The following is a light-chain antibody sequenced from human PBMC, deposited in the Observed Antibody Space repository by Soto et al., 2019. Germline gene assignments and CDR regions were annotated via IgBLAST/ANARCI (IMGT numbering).Light chain of an antibody. CDR2: DVS. CDR3: SSYTSIVV. Sequence: QSALTQPASVSGSPGQSITISCTGTSSDVGGYNYVSWYPQHPGKAPKLMIYDVSNRPSGVSNRFSGSKSGNTASLTISGLQAEDEADYYCSSYTSIVVFGGGTKLTVL. CDR1: SSDVGGYNY. J-gene: IGLJ2*01. V-gene: IGLV2-14*01.